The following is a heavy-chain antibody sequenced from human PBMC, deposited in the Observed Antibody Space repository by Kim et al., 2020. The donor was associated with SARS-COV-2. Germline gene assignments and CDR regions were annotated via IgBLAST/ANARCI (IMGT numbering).Heavy chain of an antibody. J-gene: IGHJ4*02. D-gene: IGHD2-15*01. CDR3: ARTDMMGFWSFDY. V-gene: IGHV1-2*02. Sequence: YAQKFQGRVTMTRDTSISTAYMELSRLRSDDTAVYYCARTDMMGFWSFDYWGQGTLVTVSS.